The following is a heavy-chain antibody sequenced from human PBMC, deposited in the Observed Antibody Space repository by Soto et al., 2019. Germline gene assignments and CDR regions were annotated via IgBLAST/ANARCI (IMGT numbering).Heavy chain of an antibody. CDR1: GGSMSSGIYY. J-gene: IGHJ3*02. D-gene: IGHD2-8*02. CDR2: TSYSGTT. V-gene: IGHV4-30-4*01. Sequence: SETLSLTCTVSGGSMSSGIYYWSWIRQPPGKGLECIGFTSYSGTTYYNTSLWSRVSMSVDTSKNQFSLHVNSVTAADTAVYYCARQVTGLMGYAYDIWGQGTMVTVSS. CDR3: ARQVTGLMGYAYDI.